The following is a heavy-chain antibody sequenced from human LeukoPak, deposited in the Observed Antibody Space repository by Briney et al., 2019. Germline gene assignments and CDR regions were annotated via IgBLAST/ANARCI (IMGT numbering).Heavy chain of an antibody. D-gene: IGHD1-26*01. J-gene: IGHJ6*03. CDR2: IRYDGSNK. CDR3: AKGRGWEASYYYYYMDV. Sequence: GKGLEWAAFIRYDGSNKYYTDSVKGRFTISRDNSKNTLYLQMNCLRAEDTAVYYCAKGRGWEASYYYYYMDVWGKGTTVTISS. V-gene: IGHV3-30*02.